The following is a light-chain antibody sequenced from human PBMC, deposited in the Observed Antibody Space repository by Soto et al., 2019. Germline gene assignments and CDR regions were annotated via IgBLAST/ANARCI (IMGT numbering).Light chain of an antibody. J-gene: IGKJ5*01. CDR3: QHYYTVPVT. CDR1: QTVLRSSNNKNH. Sequence: DIVMTQSPDSLAVSLGERATINCKSSQTVLRSSNNKNHLAWYQQKPEQPPKMLISWASTRESGVPDRFSGSGSGTDFTLTIISLQAEDVAVYYCQHYYTVPVTFGQGKRLEIK. CDR2: WAS. V-gene: IGKV4-1*01.